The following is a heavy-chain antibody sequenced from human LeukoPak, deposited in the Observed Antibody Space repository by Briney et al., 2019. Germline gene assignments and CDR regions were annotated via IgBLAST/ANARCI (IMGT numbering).Heavy chain of an antibody. J-gene: IGHJ4*02. Sequence: SVKVSCKASGGTFSSYAISWVRQAPGQGLEWMGGIIPIFGTANYARKFQGRVTITADESTSTAYMELSSLRSEDTAVYYCSRPDGSGSYYPFDYWGQGTLVTVSS. D-gene: IGHD3-10*01. CDR2: IIPIFGTA. V-gene: IGHV1-69*01. CDR3: SRPDGSGSYYPFDY. CDR1: GGTFSSYA.